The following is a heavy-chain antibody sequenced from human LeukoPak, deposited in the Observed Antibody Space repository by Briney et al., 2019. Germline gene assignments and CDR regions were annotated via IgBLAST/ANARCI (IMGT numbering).Heavy chain of an antibody. Sequence: GGSLRLSCAASGFTFTSYVMSWVRQAPGKGLEWVSVISGSGSSTDYADSVKGRFTISRDNSKNTLYLQMNSLRAEDTAVYYCAKGAYYADWGQGTLVTVSS. CDR1: GFTFTSYV. CDR3: AKGAYYAD. D-gene: IGHD3-3*01. V-gene: IGHV3-23*01. J-gene: IGHJ4*02. CDR2: ISGSGSST.